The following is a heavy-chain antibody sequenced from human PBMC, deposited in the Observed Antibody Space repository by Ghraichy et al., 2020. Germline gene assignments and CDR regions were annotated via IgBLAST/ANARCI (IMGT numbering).Heavy chain of an antibody. CDR3: ARGSRVVRFFYYDGMDV. CDR1: GFTLSSYS. Sequence: GGSLRLSCVGSGFTLSSYSMNWVRQSPGKGLEWVSYITSSSRSIFYADSVKGRFTISRDNAQNSLSLQMNSLRDEDTAVYYCARGSRVVRFFYYDGMDVWGQGTTVTVSS. J-gene: IGHJ6*02. D-gene: IGHD4-23*01. CDR2: ITSSSRSI. V-gene: IGHV3-48*02.